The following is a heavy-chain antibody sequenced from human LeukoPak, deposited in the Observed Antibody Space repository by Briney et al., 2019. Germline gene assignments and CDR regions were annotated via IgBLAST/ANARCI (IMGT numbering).Heavy chain of an antibody. D-gene: IGHD5-18*01. Sequence: SEALSLTCTVSGGSISSAGYYWNWIRQHPTEGLEWIGHIYYTGRTTYNPSVKSRVTISADTSKNQFSLKLNSVTAADTAVYFCASAPLGNSFGYMAYWGQGALVTVSS. V-gene: IGHV4-31*03. J-gene: IGHJ4*02. CDR3: ASAPLGNSFGYMAY. CDR2: IYYTGRT. CDR1: GGSISSAGYY.